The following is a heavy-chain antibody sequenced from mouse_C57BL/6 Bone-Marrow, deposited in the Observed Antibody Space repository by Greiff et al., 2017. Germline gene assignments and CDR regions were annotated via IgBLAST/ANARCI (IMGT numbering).Heavy chain of an antibody. D-gene: IGHD2-3*01. V-gene: IGHV1-69*01. CDR2: IDPADSYT. J-gene: IGHJ4*01. CDR1: GYTFTSYP. CDR3: ARWVYDGYCGDYTKDY. Sequence: VKLQQPGAELVMPGASVKLSCKASGYTFTSYPMHWVKQRPGQGLEWIGEIDPADSYTNYNQQFKGKSTLTVDNSSSTAYMKISSLTSADPAVYYGARWVYDGYCGDYTKDYWGQGTSVTVSS.